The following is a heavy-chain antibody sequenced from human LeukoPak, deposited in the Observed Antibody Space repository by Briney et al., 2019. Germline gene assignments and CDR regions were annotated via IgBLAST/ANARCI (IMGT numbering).Heavy chain of an antibody. CDR1: GGSISSSNW. CDR2: IYHSGST. CDR3: ARDLRTPSPEVRGVIIPYYCYGMDV. V-gene: IGHV4-4*02. J-gene: IGHJ6*02. Sequence: PSGTLSLTCAVSGGSISSSNWWSWVRQPPGKGLEWIGEIYHSGSTNYNPSLKSRVTISVDKSKNQFSLKLSSVTAADTAVYYCARDLRTPSPEVRGVIIPYYCYGMDVWGQGTTVTVSS. D-gene: IGHD3-10*01.